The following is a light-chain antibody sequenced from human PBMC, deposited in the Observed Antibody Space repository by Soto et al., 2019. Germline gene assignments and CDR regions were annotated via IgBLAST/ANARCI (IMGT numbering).Light chain of an antibody. CDR1: QGISSY. Sequence: IQLTQSPSSLSASVGDRVTISCRASQGISSYLAWYQQKPGKAPKLLIYAASTLQSGVPSRFSGSGSGTDFTLIISSLQPEDFATFYCQQLIPMYTFGQGTKLEIK. V-gene: IGKV1-9*01. J-gene: IGKJ2*01. CDR3: QQLIPMYT. CDR2: AAS.